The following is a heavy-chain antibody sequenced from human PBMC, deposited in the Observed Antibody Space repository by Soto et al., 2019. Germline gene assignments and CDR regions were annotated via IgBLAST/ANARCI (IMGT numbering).Heavy chain of an antibody. CDR3: ARRDGNAYYYYGMDV. J-gene: IGHJ6*02. D-gene: IGHD1-26*01. CDR2: ISGSGGST. CDR1: GFTFSSYA. Sequence: GGSLRLSCAASGFTFSSYAMSWVRQAPGKGLEWVSAISGSGGSTYYADSVKGRFTISRDNSKNTLYLQMNSLRAEDTAVYYCARRDGNAYYYYGMDVWGQGTTVTVSS. V-gene: IGHV3-23*01.